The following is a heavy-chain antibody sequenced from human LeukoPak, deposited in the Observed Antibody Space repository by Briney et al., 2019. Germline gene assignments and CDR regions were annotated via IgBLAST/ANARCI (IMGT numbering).Heavy chain of an antibody. D-gene: IGHD2-15*01. CDR3: ARVPLYCSGGSCHDN. CDR2: ISYDGSNK. CDR1: GFTFSSYA. V-gene: IGHV3-30*04. J-gene: IGHJ4*02. Sequence: GGSLRLSCAASGFTFSSYAMHWVRQAPGKGLEWVAVISYDGSNKYYADSVKGRFTISRDNSKNTLYLQMNSLRAEDTAVYYCARVPLYCSGGSCHDNWGQGTLVTVSS.